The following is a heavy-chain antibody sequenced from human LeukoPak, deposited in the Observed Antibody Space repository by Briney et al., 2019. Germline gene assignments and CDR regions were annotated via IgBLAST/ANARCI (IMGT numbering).Heavy chain of an antibody. J-gene: IGHJ4*02. CDR3: ATEGGWQPTDYGDNVY. CDR2: ISPYKGDR. V-gene: IGHV1-18*01. D-gene: IGHD4-17*01. Sequence: ASVKVSCKASGYTFTNYGITWVRQAPGQGLEWMGWISPYKGDRNYAQNLQGRLTMTTDTSTSTAYMEVRSLRSDDTVVYYCATEGGWQPTDYGDNVYWGQGTLVTVSS. CDR1: GYTFTNYG.